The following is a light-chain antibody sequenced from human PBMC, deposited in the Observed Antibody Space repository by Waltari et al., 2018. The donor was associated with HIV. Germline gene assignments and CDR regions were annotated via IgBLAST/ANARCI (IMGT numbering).Light chain of an antibody. Sequence: SSSASASLGSSVKLTCTLSSGHSSYIIAWHQQQPGKAPRYLMKLEGSGSYNKGSGVPDRFSGSSSGADRYLTISNLQSEDEADYYCETWDSKGVFGGGTKLTVL. CDR2: LEGSGSY. J-gene: IGLJ3*02. CDR3: ETWDSKGV. CDR1: SGHSSYI. V-gene: IGLV4-60*03.